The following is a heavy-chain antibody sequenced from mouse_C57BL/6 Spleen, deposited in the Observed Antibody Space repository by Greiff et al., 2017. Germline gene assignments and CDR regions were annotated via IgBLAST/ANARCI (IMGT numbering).Heavy chain of an antibody. CDR2: IDPSDSET. J-gene: IGHJ2*01. Sequence: VQLQQPGAELVRPGSSVKLSCKASGYTFTSYWMHWVKQRPIQGLEWIGNIDPSDSETHYNQKFKDKATLTVDKSSSTAYMQLSSLTSEDSAVYYCAKRGAGTYFDYWGQGTTLTVSS. CDR1: GYTFTSYW. D-gene: IGHD4-1*01. CDR3: AKRGAGTYFDY. V-gene: IGHV1-52*01.